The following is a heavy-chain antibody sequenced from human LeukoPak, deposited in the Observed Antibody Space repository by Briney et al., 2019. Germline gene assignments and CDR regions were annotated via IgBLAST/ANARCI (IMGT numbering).Heavy chain of an antibody. D-gene: IGHD3-10*01. J-gene: IGHJ6*03. CDR1: GFTFSTYT. Sequence: GGSLRLSCAASGFTFSTYTMSWVRQAPGKGLEWVSSITASSTSTYYADSVKGRFTISRDNAKNSLYLQMNSLRAEDTAVYYCAREYYYGSGRQDYYYYIDVWGKGTTVTISS. CDR3: AREYYYGSGRQDYYYYIDV. V-gene: IGHV3-21*01. CDR2: ITASSTST.